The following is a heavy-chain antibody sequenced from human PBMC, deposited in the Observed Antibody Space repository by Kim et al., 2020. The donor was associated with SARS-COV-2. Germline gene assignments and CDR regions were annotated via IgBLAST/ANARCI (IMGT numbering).Heavy chain of an antibody. Sequence: SETLSLTCTVSGGSISSSSYYWGWIRQPPGKGLEWIGSIYYSGSTYYNPSLKSRVTISVDTSKNQFSLKLSSVTAADTAVYYCATLVGGAARANWFDPWGQGTLVTVSS. V-gene: IGHV4-39*01. CDR2: IYYSGST. J-gene: IGHJ5*02. CDR3: ATLVGGAARANWFDP. CDR1: GGSISSSSYY. D-gene: IGHD6-6*01.